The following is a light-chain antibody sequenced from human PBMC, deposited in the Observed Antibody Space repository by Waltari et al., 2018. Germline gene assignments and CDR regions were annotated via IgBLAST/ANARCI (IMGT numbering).Light chain of an antibody. CDR1: HSVSSN. J-gene: IGKJ4*01. CDR3: QQYNNWPLT. CDR2: GAS. V-gene: IGKV3-15*01. Sequence: ETGMTQSPDTLSVSAGERATLSCRASHSVSSNLAWYQHKPGQAPRLLIYGASIRATGIPARFSGSGSGTEFTLTISSLQSEDFAVYYCQQYNNWPLTFGGGTKVEIK.